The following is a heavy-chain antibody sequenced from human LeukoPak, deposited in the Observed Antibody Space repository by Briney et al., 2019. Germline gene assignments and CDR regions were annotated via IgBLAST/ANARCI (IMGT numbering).Heavy chain of an antibody. CDR1: GFTFNRYG. CDR3: AVWFGEFEDFDY. J-gene: IGHJ4*02. Sequence: GGSLRLSCVASGFTFNRYGMHWVRQAPGKGLEWVAVLSYDGSQIYEADSVKGRFTISRDNSKNTLYLQMNSLRADDTAVYYCAVWFGEFEDFDYWGQGTLVTVSS. V-gene: IGHV3-30*03. CDR2: LSYDGSQI. D-gene: IGHD3-10*01.